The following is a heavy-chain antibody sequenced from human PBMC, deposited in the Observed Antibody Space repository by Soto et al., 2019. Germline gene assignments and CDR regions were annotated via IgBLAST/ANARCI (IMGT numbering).Heavy chain of an antibody. D-gene: IGHD2-2*01. Sequence: SGPTLVNPTETLALTCTVSGLSLSTGKLGVSWIRQPPGKALEWLEHIFSNDDKSYSTSLRSRVTISKDTSRSQVVLTMTNMDPLDSGTYYCALIKDCSRTDCYLASFDPWGQGTLVTVS. CDR3: ALIKDCSRTDCYLASFDP. CDR2: IFSNDDK. J-gene: IGHJ5*02. V-gene: IGHV2-26*01. CDR1: GLSLSTGKLG.